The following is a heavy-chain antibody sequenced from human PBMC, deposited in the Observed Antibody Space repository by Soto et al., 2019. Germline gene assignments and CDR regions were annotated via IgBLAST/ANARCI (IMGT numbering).Heavy chain of an antibody. J-gene: IGHJ6*02. CDR3: ARGTRATQYYYYFYGMDV. Sequence: SETLSLTCTVSGGSISTYYWTWIRQPPGKGLEWIGYISYSGSTNYNPSLKSRLTTSLNTSKKHFSLKLSSVTAADTAVYYCARGTRATQYYYYFYGMDVWGQGTTVTVSS. V-gene: IGHV4-59*01. CDR1: GGSISTYY. CDR2: ISYSGST.